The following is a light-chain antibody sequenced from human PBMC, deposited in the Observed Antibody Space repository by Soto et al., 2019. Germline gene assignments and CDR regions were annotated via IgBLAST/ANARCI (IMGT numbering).Light chain of an antibody. V-gene: IGKV3-11*01. Sequence: SPAEVATRACRTSQTDGVRLAWYQHKPGQAPRLLIYEASEWAAGVPGRFRGSGSGTDYALTITIRQPYATAFPTYEPHQSSTETLGQGTKVDIK. CDR1: QTDGVR. CDR3: EPHQSSTET. J-gene: IGKJ1*01. CDR2: EAS.